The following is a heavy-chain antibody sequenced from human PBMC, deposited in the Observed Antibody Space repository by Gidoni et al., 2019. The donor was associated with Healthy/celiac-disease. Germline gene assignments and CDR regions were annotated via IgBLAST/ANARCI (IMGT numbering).Heavy chain of an antibody. V-gene: IGHV3-30*02. D-gene: IGHD4-17*01. CDR1: GFTLSSYG. J-gene: IGHJ4*02. Sequence: QVQLVESGGGVVQPRGSMILPWAASGFTLSSYGMHWARQAPGKGLEWVAVRRYDGRNKYYADSVKGRFTISRDNSKNTLYLQMNSLRAEDTAVYYCAKEGGNYGDPSIDYWGQGTLVTVSS. CDR2: RRYDGRNK. CDR3: AKEGGNYGDPSIDY.